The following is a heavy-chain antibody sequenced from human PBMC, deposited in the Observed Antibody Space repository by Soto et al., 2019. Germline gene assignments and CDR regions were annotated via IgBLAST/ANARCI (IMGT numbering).Heavy chain of an antibody. CDR1: GGTFSSSA. Sequence: QVQLVQSGAEMKEPGSSVKVSCKTSGGTFSSSAISWLRQAPGQGLEWMGGIIPLCRTPDYAQKFQGRVTIAAAESTSTAYMELGSLRSEDTAVYYCARDNDRRQFSGHYYDILAVWGQGTTITVSS. D-gene: IGHD1-1*01. J-gene: IGHJ6*02. CDR2: IIPLCRTP. CDR3: ARDNDRRQFSGHYYDILAV. V-gene: IGHV1-69*12.